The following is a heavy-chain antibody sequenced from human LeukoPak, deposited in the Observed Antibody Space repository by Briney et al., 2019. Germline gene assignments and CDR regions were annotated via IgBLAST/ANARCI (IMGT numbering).Heavy chain of an antibody. CDR3: ARAAYNWNDFDY. D-gene: IGHD1-1*01. CDR1: GGSISSYY. CDR2: IYYSGST. Sequence: SETLSLTCTVSGGSISSYYWSWIRQPPGKGLEWIGYIYYSGSTNYNPSLKSRVTISVDTSKNQFSLKLSSVTAADTAVYYCARAAYNWNDFDYWGQGTLVTVSS. V-gene: IGHV4-59*01. J-gene: IGHJ4*02.